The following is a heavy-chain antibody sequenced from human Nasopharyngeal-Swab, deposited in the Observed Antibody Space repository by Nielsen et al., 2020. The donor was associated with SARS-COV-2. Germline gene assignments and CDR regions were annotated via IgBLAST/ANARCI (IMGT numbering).Heavy chain of an antibody. J-gene: IGHJ6*02. Sequence: SETLSLTCTVSGDSISSDYWTWIRQPPGKGVEWIGYISYSGSTSYNPSLKSRVTMSVDTSKNQFSLNLRSVTAADTAVYYCAREEGYGMDVWGQGTTVTVSS. V-gene: IGHV4-59*12. CDR1: GDSISSDY. CDR2: ISYSGST. CDR3: AREEGYGMDV.